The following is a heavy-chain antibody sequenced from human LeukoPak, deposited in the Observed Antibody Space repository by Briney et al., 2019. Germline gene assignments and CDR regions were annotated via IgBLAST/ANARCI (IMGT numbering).Heavy chain of an antibody. CDR1: KFTFSSYS. J-gene: IGHJ4*02. D-gene: IGHD3-10*01. CDR3: ARDGLYYFDY. Sequence: PGGSLRLSCAASKFTFSSYSMNWVRQAPGKGLEWVSYISTSSSAISYADSVKGRFTISRDDAKNSLYLQMNSLRAEDTAVYYCARDGLYYFDYWGQGTLVTVSS. V-gene: IGHV3-48*01. CDR2: ISTSSSAI.